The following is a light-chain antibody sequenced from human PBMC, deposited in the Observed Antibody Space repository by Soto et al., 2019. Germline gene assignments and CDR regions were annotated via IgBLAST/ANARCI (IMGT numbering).Light chain of an antibody. CDR1: QGISNY. CDR2: AAS. J-gene: IGKJ1*01. Sequence: DIQMTQSPSSLSASVGDRVTITCRASQGISNYLAWYQQKPGKVPKLLIYAASTLQPGVPSRFSGSGSGTDFNLTISRLQPEDVATYCCQMYNSAPRTFGQGTKVEIK. V-gene: IGKV1-27*01. CDR3: QMYNSAPRT.